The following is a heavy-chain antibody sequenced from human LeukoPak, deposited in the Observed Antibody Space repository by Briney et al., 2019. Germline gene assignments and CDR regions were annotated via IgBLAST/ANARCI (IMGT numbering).Heavy chain of an antibody. CDR2: INHSGST. CDR3: ARELRWSRADAFDL. Sequence: SETLSLTCTVSGGSISSSSYYWGWIRQPPGKGLEWIGEINHSGSTNYNPSLKSRVTISLDTSQNEVSLRLSSVTAADTAVYYCARELRWSRADAFDLWGQGTMVTASS. V-gene: IGHV4-39*07. CDR1: GGSISSSSYY. D-gene: IGHD4-23*01. J-gene: IGHJ3*01.